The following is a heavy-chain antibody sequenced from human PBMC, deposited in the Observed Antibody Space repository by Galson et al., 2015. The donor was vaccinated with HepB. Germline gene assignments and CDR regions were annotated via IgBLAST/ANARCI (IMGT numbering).Heavy chain of an antibody. Sequence: SVKVSCKASGYTFTSYYMHRVRQAPGQGLEWMGIINPSGGSTSYAQKFQGRVTMTRDTSTSTVYMELSSLRSEDTAVYYCARARGTSGYCSGGSCYGGVDYWGQGTLVTVSS. CDR1: GYTFTSYY. D-gene: IGHD2-15*01. J-gene: IGHJ4*02. CDR3: ARARGTSGYCSGGSCYGGVDY. CDR2: INPSGGST. V-gene: IGHV1-46*01.